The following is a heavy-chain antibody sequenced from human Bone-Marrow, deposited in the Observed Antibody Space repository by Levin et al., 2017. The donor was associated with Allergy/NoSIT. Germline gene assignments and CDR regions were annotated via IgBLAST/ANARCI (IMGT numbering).Heavy chain of an antibody. Sequence: GGSLRLSCAASGFTVRDNYMSWVRQAPGKGLQWVSVINSGGSTNYADSVKGRFTISRDNSKNTLELQMNSLRAEDTAVYYCARDSSSWYRAFEIWGQGTMVTVSS. J-gene: IGHJ3*02. CDR3: ARDSSSWYRAFEI. CDR1: GFTVRDNY. D-gene: IGHD6-13*01. CDR2: INSGGST. V-gene: IGHV3-53*01.